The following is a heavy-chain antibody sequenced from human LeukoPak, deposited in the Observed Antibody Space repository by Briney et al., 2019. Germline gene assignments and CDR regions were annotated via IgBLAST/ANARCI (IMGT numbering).Heavy chain of an antibody. CDR2: INSHGSST. Sequence: GGSLRLSCAASGFNFSSYWLHWVRQVPGKGLVWVSGINSHGSSTSYADSVKGRFTISRDNAKNSLYLQMNSLGAEDTALYYCARDPPYSGHYFDYWGQGTLVTVAS. CDR3: ARDPPYSGHYFDY. D-gene: IGHD1-26*01. CDR1: GFNFSSYW. V-gene: IGHV3-74*01. J-gene: IGHJ4*02.